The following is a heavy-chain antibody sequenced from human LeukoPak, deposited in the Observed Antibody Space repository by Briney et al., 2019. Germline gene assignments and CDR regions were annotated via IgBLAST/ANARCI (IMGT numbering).Heavy chain of an antibody. CDR3: ARHPYDILTGYGYYYHYMDV. D-gene: IGHD3-9*01. CDR2: INQDGSEK. Sequence: GGSLRLSCAASGFTFTNHWMSWVRQAPGKGLEWVANINQDGSEKFYVDSVKGRFTISRDNSKNTLYLQMNSLRGEDTAVYYCARHPYDILTGYGYYYHYMDVWGKGTTVTVSS. J-gene: IGHJ6*03. V-gene: IGHV3-7*03. CDR1: GFTFTNHW.